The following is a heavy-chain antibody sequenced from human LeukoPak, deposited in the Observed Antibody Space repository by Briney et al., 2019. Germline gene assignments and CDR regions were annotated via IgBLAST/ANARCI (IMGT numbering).Heavy chain of an antibody. D-gene: IGHD3-3*01. CDR2: IYYSGST. V-gene: IGHV4-59*01. CDR1: GGSISSYY. J-gene: IGHJ4*02. Sequence: SETLSLTCTVSGGSISSYYWSWIRQPPGKGLEWIGYIYYSGSTNYNPSLKSRVTISVDTSKNQFSLKLSSVTAADTAVYYCASFDFWSGYRGYWGRGTLVTVSS. CDR3: ASFDFWSGYRGY.